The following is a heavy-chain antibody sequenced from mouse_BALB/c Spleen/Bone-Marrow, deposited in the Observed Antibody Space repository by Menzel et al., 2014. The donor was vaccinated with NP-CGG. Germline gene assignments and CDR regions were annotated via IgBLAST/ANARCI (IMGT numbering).Heavy chain of an antibody. CDR2: IDTSDSYT. J-gene: IGHJ1*01. CDR1: GYTFTDYW. V-gene: IGHV1-69*01. CDR3: ARSAGYWYFDV. D-gene: IGHD1-2*01. Sequence: VQLQQSGAELVMPGASVKMSCKASGYTFTDYWMHWVKQRHGQGLEWIGAIDTSDSYTSYNQKFKGKATLTVDESSSTAYMQLSSLTSEDSAVYYCARSAGYWYFDVWGAGTTVTVSS.